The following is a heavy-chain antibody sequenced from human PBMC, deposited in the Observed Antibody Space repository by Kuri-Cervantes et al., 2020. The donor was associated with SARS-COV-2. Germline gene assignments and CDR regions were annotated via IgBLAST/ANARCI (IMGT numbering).Heavy chain of an antibody. J-gene: IGHJ6*03. CDR3: ASLLSGGGAHLYYFYMDA. Sequence: GGSLRLSCAASGFTFSSYWMHWVRQAPGKGLEWVSSISSSSSQRYYVDSVKGRFTISRDNAKNSLYLQMNSLRAEDTAVYYCASLLSGGGAHLYYFYMDAWGKGTSVTVSS. D-gene: IGHD3-16*01. CDR2: ISSSSSQR. CDR1: GFTFSSYW. V-gene: IGHV3-21*01.